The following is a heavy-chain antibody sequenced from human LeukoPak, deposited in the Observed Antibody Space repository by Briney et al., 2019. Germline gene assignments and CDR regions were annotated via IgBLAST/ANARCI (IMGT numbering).Heavy chain of an antibody. V-gene: IGHV1-69*04. CDR2: ITPFLGIA. CDR3: AREACREMGVMWPRLGGQDCRYDH. Sequence: SVKVSCKASGYTFTGYYMHWVRQAPRQGPEWMGRITPFLGIANYPQKFQGRVTITADESTATAYMELSSLRSEDSAVYYCAREACREMGVMWPRLGGQDCRYDHWGQGTLVTVSS. CDR1: GYTFTGYY. J-gene: IGHJ4*02. D-gene: IGHD3-16*01.